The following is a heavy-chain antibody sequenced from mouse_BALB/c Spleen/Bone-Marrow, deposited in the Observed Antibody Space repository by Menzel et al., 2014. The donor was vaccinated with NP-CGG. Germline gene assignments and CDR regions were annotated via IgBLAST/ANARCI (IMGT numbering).Heavy chain of an antibody. V-gene: IGHV1S33*01. CDR2: IYPGDGST. D-gene: IGHD2-10*02. CDR1: GCTFXSYD. CDR3: ARGGGYGNSPWFAY. Sequence: SGPELVKPGALVKISCKASGCTFXSYDINWVKQRPGQGLEWIGWIYPGDGSTKYNEKFKGKATLTADKSSSTAYMQLSSLTSENSAVYFCARGGGYGNSPWFAYWGLGTLVTVSA. J-gene: IGHJ3*01.